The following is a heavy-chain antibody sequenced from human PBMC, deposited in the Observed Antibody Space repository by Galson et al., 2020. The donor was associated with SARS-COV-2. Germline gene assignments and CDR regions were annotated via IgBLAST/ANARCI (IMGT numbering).Heavy chain of an antibody. CDR3: AKYYYGSSGYSRYAFDI. J-gene: IGHJ3*02. Sequence: GGSLRLSCAASGFTFTTYAMSWVRQAPGKGLEWVSPISDSGGRTYNADSVKGRFTISRDNSKNTPYLQMNSLRAEDTAVYYCAKYYYGSSGYSRYAFDIWGQGTMVTVSS. CDR2: ISDSGGRT. D-gene: IGHD3-22*01. V-gene: IGHV3-23*01. CDR1: GFTFTTYA.